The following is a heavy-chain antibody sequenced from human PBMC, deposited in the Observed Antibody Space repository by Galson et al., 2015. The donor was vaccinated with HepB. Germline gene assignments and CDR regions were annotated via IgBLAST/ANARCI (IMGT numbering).Heavy chain of an antibody. D-gene: IGHD4-23*01. Sequence: SLRLSCAASGFTFSNAWMSWVRQAPGKGLEWVGRIKSKTDGGTTDYAAPVKGRFTISRDDSKNTLYLQMNSLKTEDTAVYYCTTDSWTTVVTLGAFDIWGQGTMVTVSS. CDR3: TTDSWTTVVTLGAFDI. CDR2: IKSKTDGGTT. J-gene: IGHJ3*02. V-gene: IGHV3-15*01. CDR1: GFTFSNAW.